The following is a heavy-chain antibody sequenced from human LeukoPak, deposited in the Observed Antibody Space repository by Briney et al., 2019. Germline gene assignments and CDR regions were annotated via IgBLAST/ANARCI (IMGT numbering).Heavy chain of an antibody. V-gene: IGHV1-2*02. J-gene: IGHJ4*02. Sequence: ASVKVSCKASGYTFTGYYMHWVRQAPGQGLEWMGWINPNSGGTNYAQKFQGGVTMTRDTSISTAYMELSRLRSDDTAVYYCARRGGRYCSSTSCSTGFDYWGQGTLVTVSS. CDR1: GYTFTGYY. CDR2: INPNSGGT. D-gene: IGHD2-2*01. CDR3: ARRGGRYCSSTSCSTGFDY.